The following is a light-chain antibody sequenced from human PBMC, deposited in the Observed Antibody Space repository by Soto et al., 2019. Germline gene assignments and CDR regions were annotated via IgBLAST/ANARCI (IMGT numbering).Light chain of an antibody. Sequence: EIVRTQSPATLSVSPGERVTLSCRASQGVGSTLAWYRQQPGQAPRLLIYDAYIRATGVPARFSGSGSGTEFTLTISSLQSEDFAVYYCQHYNTWPLAFGGGTKVDIK. CDR2: DAY. CDR1: QGVGST. V-gene: IGKV3-15*01. CDR3: QHYNTWPLA. J-gene: IGKJ4*01.